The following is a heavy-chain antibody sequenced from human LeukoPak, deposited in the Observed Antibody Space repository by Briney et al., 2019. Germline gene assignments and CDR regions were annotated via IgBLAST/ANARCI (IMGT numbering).Heavy chain of an antibody. D-gene: IGHD3-16*01. Sequence: ASVKVSCKVSGYTLTELSMHWVRQAPGKGLEWMGGFDPEDGETIHAQKFQGRVTMTEDTSTDTAYMELSSLRSEDTAVYYCATENLGEGNYYYMDVWGKGTTVTVSS. CDR2: FDPEDGET. V-gene: IGHV1-24*01. CDR3: ATENLGEGNYYYMDV. J-gene: IGHJ6*03. CDR1: GYTLTELS.